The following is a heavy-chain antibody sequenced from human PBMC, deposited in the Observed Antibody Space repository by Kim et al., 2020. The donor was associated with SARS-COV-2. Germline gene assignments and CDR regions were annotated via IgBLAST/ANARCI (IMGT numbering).Heavy chain of an antibody. V-gene: IGHV3-48*03. D-gene: IGHD4-4*01. CDR3: ARDAGDINFRWFDP. J-gene: IGHJ5*02. Sequence: ANAVKGRFTTARDNAQSSLYLQMNSLGAENTAVYYCARDAGDINFRWFDPWGQGTLVTVSS.